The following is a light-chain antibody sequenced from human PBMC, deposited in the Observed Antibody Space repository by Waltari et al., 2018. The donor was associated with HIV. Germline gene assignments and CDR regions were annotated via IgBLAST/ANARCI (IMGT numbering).Light chain of an antibody. CDR1: SASIASNY. J-gene: IGLJ3*02. Sequence: NFLLTQPHSEQQSPGKTVTISCTRRSASIASNYARTYQQRPGSSPTTVIYEDNQRPSGVPDRCSGSIDSSSNSASLTISGLKTEDEADYYCQSYDSSNQGVFGGGTKLTVL. V-gene: IGLV6-57*01. CDR2: EDN. CDR3: QSYDSSNQGV.